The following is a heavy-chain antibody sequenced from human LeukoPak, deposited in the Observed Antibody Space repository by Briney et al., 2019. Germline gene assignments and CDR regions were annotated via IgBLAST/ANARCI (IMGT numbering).Heavy chain of an antibody. CDR2: ISSSSSYI. CDR1: GFTFSSYS. V-gene: IGHV3-21*01. D-gene: IGHD3-22*01. Sequence: GGSLRLSCAASGFTFSSYSMNWVRQAPGKGLEWVSSISSSSSYIYYADSVKGRFTISRDNAKNSLYLQMNSLRAEDPAVYYCARAEGYYDSSGYYYSFDYWGQGSLVTVSS. CDR3: ARAEGYYDSSGYYYSFDY. J-gene: IGHJ4*02.